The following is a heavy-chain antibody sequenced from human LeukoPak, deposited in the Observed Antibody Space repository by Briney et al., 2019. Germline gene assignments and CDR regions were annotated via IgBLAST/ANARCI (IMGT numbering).Heavy chain of an antibody. V-gene: IGHV1-69*05. CDR2: IILIFGTA. CDR3: ARDLGDYDAFDI. CDR1: GGTFSSYA. D-gene: IGHD3-16*01. J-gene: IGHJ3*02. Sequence: GASVKVSCKASGGTFSSYAISWVRQAPGQGLEWMGGIILIFGTANYAQKFQGRVTITTDESASTAYMELSSLRSEDTAVYYCARDLGDYDAFDIWGQGTMVTVSS.